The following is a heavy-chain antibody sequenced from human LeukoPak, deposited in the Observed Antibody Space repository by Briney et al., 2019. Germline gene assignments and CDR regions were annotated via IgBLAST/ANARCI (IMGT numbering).Heavy chain of an antibody. V-gene: IGHV1-2*02. Sequence: GSSVQVSCQASGYTFNDYFIHWVRQAPGHGLEWMGWITPKRGGTNYAQKFQGRVTITGDPSISTAYMELSSLRSDDTAVYFCARDKGPVAGTGVGSFDHWGQGTLVTVSS. CDR3: ARDKGPVAGTGVGSFDH. CDR1: GYTFNDYF. CDR2: ITPKRGGT. D-gene: IGHD6-19*01. J-gene: IGHJ4*02.